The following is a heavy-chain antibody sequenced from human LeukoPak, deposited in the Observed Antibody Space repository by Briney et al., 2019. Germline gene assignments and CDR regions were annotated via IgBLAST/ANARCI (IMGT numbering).Heavy chain of an antibody. V-gene: IGHV1-2*02. Sequence: GASVKVSRKASGYTFTGYYMHWVRQAPGQGLEWMGWINPNSGGTNYAQKFQGRVTMTRDTSISTAYMELSRLRSDDTAVYYCARELSSGSYSPFDYWGQGTLVTVSS. CDR2: INPNSGGT. CDR3: ARELSSGSYSPFDY. CDR1: GYTFTGYY. J-gene: IGHJ4*02. D-gene: IGHD1-26*01.